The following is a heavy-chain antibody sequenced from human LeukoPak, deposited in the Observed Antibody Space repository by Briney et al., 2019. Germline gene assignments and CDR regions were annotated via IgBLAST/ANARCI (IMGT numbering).Heavy chain of an antibody. Sequence: PGRSLRLSCAASGFTFDDYAMHWVRQAPGMGLEWVSGISWNSGSIGYADSVKGRFTISRDNAKNSLYLQMNSLRAEDTALYYCAKGGYQSFYYFDYWGQGTLVTVSS. D-gene: IGHD2-2*01. CDR1: GFTFDDYA. J-gene: IGHJ4*02. CDR3: AKGGYQSFYYFDY. V-gene: IGHV3-9*01. CDR2: ISWNSGSI.